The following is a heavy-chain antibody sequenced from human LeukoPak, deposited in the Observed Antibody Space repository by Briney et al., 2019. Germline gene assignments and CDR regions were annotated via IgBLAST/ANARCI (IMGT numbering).Heavy chain of an antibody. CDR1: GFTFSSYG. V-gene: IGHV3-33*06. D-gene: IGHD6-13*01. J-gene: IGHJ4*02. Sequence: GGSPRLSCAASGFTFSSYGMHWVRQAPGKGLEWVAVIWYDGSNEYYADSVKGRFTISRDNSKNTLYLQMNSLRAEDTAVYYCAKGGSYSSSWLDYWGQGTLVTVSS. CDR3: AKGGSYSSSWLDY. CDR2: IWYDGSNE.